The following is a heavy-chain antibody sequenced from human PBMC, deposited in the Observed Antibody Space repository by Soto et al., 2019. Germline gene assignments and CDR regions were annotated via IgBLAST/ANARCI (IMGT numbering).Heavy chain of an antibody. J-gene: IGHJ4*02. CDR2: IRSVPYGGTT. CDR3: TRMDSGYAIFDD. D-gene: IGHD5-12*01. CDR1: GFVFADYG. V-gene: IGHV3-49*03. Sequence: GSLRLSCSTSGFVFADYGLNWFRQAPGKGLEWVGFIRSVPYGGTTEYAASVKGRSTISVDVSKSIGYLQMNSLQTEDTAVYFCTRMDSGYAIFDDWGQGTLVTVSS.